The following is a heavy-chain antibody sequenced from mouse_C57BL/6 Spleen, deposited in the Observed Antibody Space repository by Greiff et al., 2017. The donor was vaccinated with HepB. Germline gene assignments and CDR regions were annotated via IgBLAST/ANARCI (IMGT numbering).Heavy chain of an antibody. CDR3: ARSRPSYAMDY. Sequence: VQLQQSGPELVKPGASVKISCKASGYAFSSSWMNWVKQRPGKGLEWIGRIYPGDGDTNYNGKFKGKATLTADKSSSTAYMQLSSLTSEDSAVCFCARSRPSYAMDYWGQGTSVTVSS. V-gene: IGHV1-82*01. D-gene: IGHD6-1*01. CDR2: IYPGDGDT. J-gene: IGHJ4*01. CDR1: GYAFSSSW.